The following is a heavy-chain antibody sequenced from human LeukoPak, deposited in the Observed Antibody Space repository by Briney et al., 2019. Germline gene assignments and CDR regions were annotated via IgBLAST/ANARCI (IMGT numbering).Heavy chain of an antibody. Sequence: PSQTLSLTCTVSGGSISSRSYYWSWIRQPAGKGLEWIGRIYTSGSTNYNPSLKSRVTISIDTSKNQFSLKLSSVTAADTAVYYCAIITFDFWSGYFDYWGQGTLVTVSS. V-gene: IGHV4-61*02. D-gene: IGHD3-3*01. J-gene: IGHJ4*02. CDR1: GGSISSRSYY. CDR3: AIITFDFWSGYFDY. CDR2: IYTSGST.